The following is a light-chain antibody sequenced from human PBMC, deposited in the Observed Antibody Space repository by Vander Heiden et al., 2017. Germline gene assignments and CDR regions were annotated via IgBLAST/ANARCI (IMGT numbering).Light chain of an antibody. V-gene: IGLV2-14*03. CDR3: SSYTTSSTLV. CDR1: SSDVGGYNY. J-gene: IGLJ3*02. CDR2: DGT. Sequence: QSALTQPASVSGSPGQSITISCTGTSSDVGGYNYVSWYQQHPGKVPKVMIYDGTNRPSGVSNRFSGSKSGNTASLTISGLQAEDEADYYCSSYTTSSTLVFGGGTKLT.